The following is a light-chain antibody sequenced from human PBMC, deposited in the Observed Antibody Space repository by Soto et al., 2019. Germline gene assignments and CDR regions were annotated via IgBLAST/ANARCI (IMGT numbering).Light chain of an antibody. CDR2: GAS. Sequence: EIVMTQSPATLSVSPGERATLSCRASQSVSSNLAWYQQKPGQAPRLLIYGASTRATGIPARFSGSGSGTEFTLTISSLQSEDFAVYYCQQYNNWPPGVTFGQGTKLEIK. J-gene: IGKJ2*01. CDR3: QQYNNWPPGVT. CDR1: QSVSSN. V-gene: IGKV3-15*01.